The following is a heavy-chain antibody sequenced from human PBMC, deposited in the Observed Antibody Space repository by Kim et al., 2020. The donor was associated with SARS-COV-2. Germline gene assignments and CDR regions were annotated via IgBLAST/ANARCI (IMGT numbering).Heavy chain of an antibody. CDR2: IDYSGST. CDR3: ARHDPQWLRFENYFDY. V-gene: IGHV4-39*01. J-gene: IGHJ4*02. CDR1: GGSISSSSYY. D-gene: IGHD5-12*01. Sequence: SETLSLTCTVSGGSISSSSYYWGWIPQPPGKGLEGIVIIDYSGSTYYNPALKSRVTISADTTKTQFSLKLSSVTAADTAVYYCARHDPQWLRFENYFDYWGQGTLVTVSS.